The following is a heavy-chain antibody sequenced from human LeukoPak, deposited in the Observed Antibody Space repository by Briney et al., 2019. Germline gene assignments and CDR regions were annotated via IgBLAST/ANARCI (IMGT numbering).Heavy chain of an antibody. D-gene: IGHD3-22*01. CDR3: ARHRLPRVYYDRSGYYHAGFDI. CDR1: GYTFTSYG. J-gene: IGHJ3*02. V-gene: IGHV1-18*01. Sequence: ASVKVSCKPSGYTFTSYGINWVRQAPGQGLEWMGWISTYNGHTNYAQTLQGRVTMTTDTSTTTAYMELRSLRSDDTAVYYCARHRLPRVYYDRSGYYHAGFDIWGQGTMVTVSS. CDR2: ISTYNGHT.